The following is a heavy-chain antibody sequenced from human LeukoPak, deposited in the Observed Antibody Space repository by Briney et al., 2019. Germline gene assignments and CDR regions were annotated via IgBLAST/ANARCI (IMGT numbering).Heavy chain of an antibody. CDR1: GYTFTGYY. CDR3: AKDRGPQWWGSFDY. J-gene: IGHJ4*02. Sequence: ASVKVSCKASGYTFTGYYIHWVRQAPGQGLEWMGWINPNSGDTNYAQSFQGRVTMTRDTSISTVYMDPSRLRSDDTAVYYCAKDRGPQWWGSFDYWGQGTLVTVSS. D-gene: IGHD3-16*01. CDR2: INPNSGDT. V-gene: IGHV1-2*02.